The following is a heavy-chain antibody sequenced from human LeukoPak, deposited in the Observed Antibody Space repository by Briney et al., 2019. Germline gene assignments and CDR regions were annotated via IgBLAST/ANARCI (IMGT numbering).Heavy chain of an antibody. CDR2: INHSGST. D-gene: IGHD1-1*01. CDR3: ARRAYSAAYWKHFDY. V-gene: IGHV4-34*01. CDR1: GGSFSGYY. Sequence: SETLSLTCAVYGGSFSGYYWSWIRQPPGKGLEWIGEINHSGSTNYNPSLKSRVTISVDTSKNQFSLKLSSVTATDTAVYFCARRAYSAAYWKHFDYWGQGTLVTVSS. J-gene: IGHJ4*02.